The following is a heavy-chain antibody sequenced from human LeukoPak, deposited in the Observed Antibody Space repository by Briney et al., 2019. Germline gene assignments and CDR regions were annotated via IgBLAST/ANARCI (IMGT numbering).Heavy chain of an antibody. D-gene: IGHD3-10*01. CDR3: ARVVHYYGSGSSYFDY. J-gene: IGHJ4*02. CDR2: IYSGGST. V-gene: IGHV3-66*01. CDR1: GFTVSSNY. Sequence: GGSLRLSCAASGFTVSSNYMSWVRQAPGKGLEWVSVIYSGGSTYYADSVKGRFTISRDNSKNTLYLQMNSLRAEDTAVYYCARVVHYYGSGSSYFDYWGQGTLVTVSP.